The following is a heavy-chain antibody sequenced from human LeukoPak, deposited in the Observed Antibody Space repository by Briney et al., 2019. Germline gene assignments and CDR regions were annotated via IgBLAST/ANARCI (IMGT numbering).Heavy chain of an antibody. D-gene: IGHD3-22*01. CDR3: ARVMGSSWFRDYYDSAGR. CDR2: IKKDGNEK. Sequence: PGGSLRLSCAASGFTSSNYWMSWVRQAPGKELEWVAKIKKDGNEKYYLDSVKGRFTISRDNAKNSLYLQMNRLRVEDTAVYYCARVMGSSWFRDYYDSAGRWGQGTLDTVSS. J-gene: IGHJ4*02. V-gene: IGHV3-7*01. CDR1: GFTSSNYW.